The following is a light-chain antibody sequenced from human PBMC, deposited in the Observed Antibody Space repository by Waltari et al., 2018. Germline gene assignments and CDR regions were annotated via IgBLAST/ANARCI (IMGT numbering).Light chain of an antibody. CDR2: DVP. CDR3: CSYAGSYNFV. Sequence: QSALTQPRSVSGSPGQSVTISCTGTSSDVGGYNYVSWYQQHPGKAPKFMIYDVPKRPSGCPCRFSGSKSGNTASLTISGLQAEDEADYYCCSYAGSYNFVFGSGTTVTVL. CDR1: SSDVGGYNY. J-gene: IGLJ1*01. V-gene: IGLV2-11*01.